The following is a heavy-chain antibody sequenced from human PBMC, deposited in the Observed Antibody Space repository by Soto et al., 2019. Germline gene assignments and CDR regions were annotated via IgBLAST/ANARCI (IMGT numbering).Heavy chain of an antibody. CDR3: ARGLYDSNYASQPAFDI. CDR2: ISSSSSTI. J-gene: IGHJ3*02. D-gene: IGHD4-4*01. V-gene: IGHV3-48*01. Sequence: PGGSLRLSCAASGFTFSSYSMNWVRQAPGKGLEWVSYISSSSSTIYYAGSVKGRFTISRENAKNSLYLQMNSLRAEDTAVYYCARGLYDSNYASQPAFDIWGQGTMVTVSS. CDR1: GFTFSSYS.